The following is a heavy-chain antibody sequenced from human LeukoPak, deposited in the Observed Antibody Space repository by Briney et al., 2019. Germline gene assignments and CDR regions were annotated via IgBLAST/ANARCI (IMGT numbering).Heavy chain of an antibody. CDR3: ARENWNSPDY. Sequence: ASVKVSCKASGGTFSSYAISWVRQAPGQGLEWMGWISAYNGNTNYAQKLQGRVTMTTDTSTSTAYMELRSLRSDDTAVYYCARENWNSPDYWGQGTLVTVSS. V-gene: IGHV1-18*01. CDR1: GGTFSSYA. D-gene: IGHD1-7*01. CDR2: ISAYNGNT. J-gene: IGHJ4*02.